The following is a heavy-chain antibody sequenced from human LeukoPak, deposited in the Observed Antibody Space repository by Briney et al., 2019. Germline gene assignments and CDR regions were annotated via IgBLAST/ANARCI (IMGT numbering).Heavy chain of an antibody. J-gene: IGHJ4*02. CDR1: GGSISSSSYY. CDR2: IYYSGST. D-gene: IGHD5-18*01. Sequence: SETLSLTCTVSGGSISSSSYYWGWIRQPPGKGLEWIGSIYYSGSTYYNPSLRSRVTISVDTSKNQFSLKLSSVTAADTAVYYCARVGVGSYGIYYFDYWGQGTLVTVSS. V-gene: IGHV4-39*07. CDR3: ARVGVGSYGIYYFDY.